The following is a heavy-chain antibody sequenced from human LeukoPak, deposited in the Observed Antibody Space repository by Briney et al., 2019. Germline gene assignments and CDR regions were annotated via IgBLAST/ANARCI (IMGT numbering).Heavy chain of an antibody. CDR2: ISAYNGNT. CDR3: ARARCSSTSCYRGFHWFDP. Sequence: ASVKVSCKASGYTFTSYGISWVRQAPGQGLEWMGWISAYNGNTNYAQKLQGGVTMTTDTSTSTAYMELRSLRSDDTAVYYCARARCSSTSCYRGFHWFDPWGQGTLVTVSS. D-gene: IGHD2-2*01. CDR1: GYTFTSYG. J-gene: IGHJ5*02. V-gene: IGHV1-18*01.